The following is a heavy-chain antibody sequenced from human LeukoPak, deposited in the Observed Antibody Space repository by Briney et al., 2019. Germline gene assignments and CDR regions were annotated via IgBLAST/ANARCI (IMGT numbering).Heavy chain of an antibody. V-gene: IGHV3-NL1*01. D-gene: IGHD3-22*01. CDR3: AKDWGSGYRGKYYFDY. CDR1: GFIFNSYG. CDR2: ISGSGGST. Sequence: HPGGSLRLSCAASGFIFNSYGMHWVRQAPGKGLEWVSAISGSGGSTYYADSVKGRFTISRDNSKNTLYLQMNSLRAEDTAVYYCAKDWGSGYRGKYYFDYWGQGTLVTVSS. J-gene: IGHJ4*02.